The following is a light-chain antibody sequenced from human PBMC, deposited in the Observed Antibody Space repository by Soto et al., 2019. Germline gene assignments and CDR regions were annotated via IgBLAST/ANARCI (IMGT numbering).Light chain of an antibody. V-gene: IGKV3-20*01. Sequence: ETVLTQFPGALSLSTGEKATISCRASQNVSSIALYQHKPGQPPRLLIYGASSRATGIPDRFSGSGSGIDFTLTFSRLEQEDFAVYYCQQYGGLPRTCGQEIKV. CDR3: QQYGGLPRT. CDR2: GAS. CDR1: QNVSS. J-gene: IGKJ1*01.